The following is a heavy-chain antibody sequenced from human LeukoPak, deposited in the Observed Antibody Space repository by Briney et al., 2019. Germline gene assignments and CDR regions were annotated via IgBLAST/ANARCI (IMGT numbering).Heavy chain of an antibody. Sequence: GGSLRLSCTVSGFTFSGYEMNWVRQAPGKGLEWLSYISSSSSTIYYAHSVKGRFTISRDNAKNSLYLQMNSLRDEDTAVYYCARVVVAANPDAFDIWGQGTMVTVSS. CDR2: ISSSSSTI. CDR3: ARVVVAANPDAFDI. CDR1: GFTFSGYE. D-gene: IGHD2-15*01. J-gene: IGHJ3*02. V-gene: IGHV3-48*03.